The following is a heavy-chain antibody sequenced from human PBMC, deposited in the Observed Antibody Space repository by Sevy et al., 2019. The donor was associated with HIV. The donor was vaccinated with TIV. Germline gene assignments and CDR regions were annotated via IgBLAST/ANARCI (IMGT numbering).Heavy chain of an antibody. CDR1: GYTLSQIS. CDR2: FDPEDGET. D-gene: IGHD3-22*01. Sequence: ASVKVSCKVSGYTLSQISMHWVRQAPGKGLEWMGSFDPEDGETIYAQKFQGRVTMTEDTSTDTAYMELSSLRSDDTAVYYCAVTKDYYDSSGYPFDYWGQGSLVTVSS. J-gene: IGHJ4*02. V-gene: IGHV1-24*01. CDR3: AVTKDYYDSSGYPFDY.